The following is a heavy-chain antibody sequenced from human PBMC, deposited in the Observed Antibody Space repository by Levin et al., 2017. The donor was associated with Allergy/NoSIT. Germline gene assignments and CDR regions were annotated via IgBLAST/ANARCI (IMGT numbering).Heavy chain of an antibody. CDR1: GYTFTSYG. CDR3: ARDLTRYCSGGSCSGFDY. D-gene: IGHD2-15*01. Sequence: ASVKVSCKASGYTFTSYGISLVRQAPGQGLEWMGWISAYNGNTNYAQKLQGRVTMTTDTSTSTAYMELRSLRSDDTAVYYCARDLTRYCSGGSCSGFDYWGQGTLVTVSS. J-gene: IGHJ4*02. CDR2: ISAYNGNT. V-gene: IGHV1-18*01.